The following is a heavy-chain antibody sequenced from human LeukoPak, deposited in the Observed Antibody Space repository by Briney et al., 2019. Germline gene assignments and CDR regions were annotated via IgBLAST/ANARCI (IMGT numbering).Heavy chain of an antibody. V-gene: IGHV4-34*01. Sequence: PSETLSLTCAVYGGSFSGYYWSWIRQPPGKGLEWIGEINHSGSTNYNPSLKSRVTMSVDTSKNQFSLKLSSVTAADTAVYYCARDSDYGDYEDYWGQGTLVTVSS. CDR2: INHSGST. D-gene: IGHD4-17*01. J-gene: IGHJ4*02. CDR1: GGSFSGYY. CDR3: ARDSDYGDYEDY.